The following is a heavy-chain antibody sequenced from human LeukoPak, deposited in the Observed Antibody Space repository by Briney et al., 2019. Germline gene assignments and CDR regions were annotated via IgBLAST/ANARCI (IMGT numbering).Heavy chain of an antibody. D-gene: IGHD5-18*01. CDR3: AIWDTVLRSFDF. Sequence: KTSETLSLTCTVSGGSISSYYWSWIRQPPGKGLEWIGYIYYSGSTNYNPSLKSQVTISIDTSKNQFSLKLSSVTAADTAVYYCAIWDTVLRSFDFWGQGTLVTVSS. V-gene: IGHV4-59*01. J-gene: IGHJ4*02. CDR1: GGSISSYY. CDR2: IYYSGST.